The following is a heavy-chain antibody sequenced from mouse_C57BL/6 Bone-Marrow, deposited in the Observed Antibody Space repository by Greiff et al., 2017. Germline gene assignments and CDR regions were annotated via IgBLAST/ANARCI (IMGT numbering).Heavy chain of an antibody. CDR1: GYTFTSYW. J-gene: IGHJ2*01. CDR2: IDPTGGGT. CDR3: AREYGSSGAYFDY. D-gene: IGHD1-1*01. V-gene: IGHV1-72*01. Sequence: QVQLQQPGAELVKPGASVKLSCKASGYTFTSYWMHWVKQRPGRGLEWIGRIDPTGGGTKYNEKFKSKATLTVDKPASTAYMQLSSLTSEDSAVYYCAREYGSSGAYFDYWGKGTTLTVSS.